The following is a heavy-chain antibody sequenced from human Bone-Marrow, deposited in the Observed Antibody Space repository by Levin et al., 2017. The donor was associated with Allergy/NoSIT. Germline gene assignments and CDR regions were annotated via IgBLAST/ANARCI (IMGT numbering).Heavy chain of an antibody. J-gene: IGHJ4*02. D-gene: IGHD2-2*02. CDR3: ARGRGYCSSTACYTNFDY. CDR2: ISSSSTYI. CDR1: EFIFSDYS. Sequence: GGSLRLSCAASEFIFSDYSMTWVRQAPGKGLEWVSSISSSSTYIYYADSVKGRFTISRDNAKNSLYLQMNSLRAEDTAVYYCARGRGYCSSTACYTNFDYWGQGTLVTVSS. V-gene: IGHV3-21*01.